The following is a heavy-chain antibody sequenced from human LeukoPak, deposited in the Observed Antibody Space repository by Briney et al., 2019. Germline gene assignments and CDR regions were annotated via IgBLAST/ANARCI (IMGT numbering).Heavy chain of an antibody. J-gene: IGHJ6*03. CDR1: GFTFSSYG. CDR3: AKVWSAHPNYYYMDV. D-gene: IGHD3-3*01. V-gene: IGHV3-30*18. Sequence: GGSLRLSCAASGFTFSSYGMHWVRQAPGKGLEWVAVVSHDGSNKHYADSVKGRFTISRDNSKNTLYLQMNSLRAEDTAVYYCAKVWSAHPNYYYMDVWGQGTLVTVSS. CDR2: VSHDGSNK.